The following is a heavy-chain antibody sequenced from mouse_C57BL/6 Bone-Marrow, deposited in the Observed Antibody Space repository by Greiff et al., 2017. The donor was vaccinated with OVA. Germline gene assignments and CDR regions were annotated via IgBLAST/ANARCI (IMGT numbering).Heavy chain of an antibody. CDR1: GFTFSSYG. Sequence: VQLKESGGDLVKPGGSLKLSCAASGFTFSSYGMSWVRQTPDKRLEWVATISSGGSYTYYPDSVKGRFTISRDNAKNTLYLQMSSLKSEDTAMYYCARHEANWDKGDYWGQGTTLTVSS. V-gene: IGHV5-6*01. CDR3: ARHEANWDKGDY. D-gene: IGHD4-1*01. J-gene: IGHJ2*01. CDR2: ISSGGSYT.